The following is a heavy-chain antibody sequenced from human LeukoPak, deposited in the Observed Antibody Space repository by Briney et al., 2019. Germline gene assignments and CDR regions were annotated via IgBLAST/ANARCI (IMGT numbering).Heavy chain of an antibody. CDR1: GFTFGNYA. Sequence: SGGSLRLSCAASGFTFGNYAMRWVRQAPGKGLEWVSPISTSVSSTYYADSVKGRFTISRDNSKKSLYLQMNSLRAEDTALYYCTKDMVAIAASGTFDYWGQGTLVTASS. CDR2: ISTSVSST. V-gene: IGHV3-43D*03. J-gene: IGHJ4*02. D-gene: IGHD6-13*01. CDR3: TKDMVAIAASGTFDY.